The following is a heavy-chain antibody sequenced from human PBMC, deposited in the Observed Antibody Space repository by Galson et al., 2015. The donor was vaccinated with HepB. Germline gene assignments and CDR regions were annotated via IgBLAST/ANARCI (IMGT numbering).Heavy chain of an antibody. V-gene: IGHV3-11*01. D-gene: IGHD2-21*01. CDR2: ISSSGSTI. CDR1: GFTFSDYY. J-gene: IGHJ6*03. CDR3: ASVGRFRITLGYFMDV. Sequence: SLRLSCAASGFTFSDYYMSWIRQAPGKGLEWVSYISSSGSTIYYADSVKGRFTLSRDNAKNSLYLQMNSRRAEDTAVYYGASVGRFRITLGYFMDVWGKGTTVTVSS.